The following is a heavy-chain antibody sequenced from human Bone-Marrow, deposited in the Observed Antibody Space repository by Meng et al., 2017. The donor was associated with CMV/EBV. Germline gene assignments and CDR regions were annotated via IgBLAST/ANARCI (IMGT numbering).Heavy chain of an antibody. CDR3: ARSGGYRSILVDF. Sequence: LVRQAPGKGLEWIGSIYYSGSTYYNPSLRSRVTMSLDTYKNQFYLGLSSVTAADTALYDCARSGGYRSILVDFWGQGTRVTGSS. J-gene: IGHJ4*02. V-gene: IGHV4-39*07. CDR2: IYYSGST. D-gene: IGHD1-26*01.